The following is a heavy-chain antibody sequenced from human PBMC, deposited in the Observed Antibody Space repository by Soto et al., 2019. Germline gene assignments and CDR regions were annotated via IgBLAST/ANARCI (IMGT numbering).Heavy chain of an antibody. V-gene: IGHV3-11*01. Sequence: VQLVESGGGLVKPGGSLRLSCAASGFILSDYYMTWIRQAPGKGLEWISDISSGGGTSYFADSVRGRFTISRDNANNSLYLQMNNLRAEDTAIYYCARRLTGRTTGDWFDSWGQGTLVTVSS. D-gene: IGHD1-20*01. CDR3: ARRLTGRTTGDWFDS. CDR2: ISSGGGTS. CDR1: GFILSDYY. J-gene: IGHJ5*01.